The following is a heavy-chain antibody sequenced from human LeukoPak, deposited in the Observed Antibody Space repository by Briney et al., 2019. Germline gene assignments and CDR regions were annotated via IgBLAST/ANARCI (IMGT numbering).Heavy chain of an antibody. V-gene: IGHV3-23*01. Sequence: GGSLRLSCAASGFTFSTYTMYWVRHPPGKRLEWVSIIGSSGGGIHYADSVKGRFTISRDNSKNALYLQINSLRAEDTAVYYCARDRNYFEALHRSYWGQGTLVTVSS. J-gene: IGHJ4*02. D-gene: IGHD3-10*01. CDR1: GFTFSTYT. CDR2: IGSSGGGI. CDR3: ARDRNYFEALHRSY.